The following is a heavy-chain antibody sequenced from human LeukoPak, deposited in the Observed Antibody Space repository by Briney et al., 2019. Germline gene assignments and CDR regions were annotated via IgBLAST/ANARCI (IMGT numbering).Heavy chain of an antibody. Sequence: GGSLRLSCAASGFTFSSYAMSRVRQAPGKGLEWVSAISGSGGSTYYADSVKGRFTISRDNSKNTLYLQMNSLRAEDTAVYYCAKALVGATEFDYWGQGTLVTVSS. J-gene: IGHJ4*02. CDR1: GFTFSSYA. CDR3: AKALVGATEFDY. D-gene: IGHD1-26*01. V-gene: IGHV3-23*01. CDR2: ISGSGGST.